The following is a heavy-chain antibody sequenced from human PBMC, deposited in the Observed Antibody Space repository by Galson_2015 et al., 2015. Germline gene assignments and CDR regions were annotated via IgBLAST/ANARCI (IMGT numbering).Heavy chain of an antibody. V-gene: IGHV3-30*01. CDR2: ISYDGSNK. J-gene: IGHJ4*02. CDR3: AVAWLVDFDY. D-gene: IGHD3-9*01. Sequence: SLRLSCAASGFTFSSYAMHWVRQAPGKGLEWVAVISYDGSNKYYADSVRGRFTISRDNSKNTLYLQMNSLRAGDTAVYYCAVAWLVDFDYWGQGTLVTVSS. CDR1: GFTFSSYA.